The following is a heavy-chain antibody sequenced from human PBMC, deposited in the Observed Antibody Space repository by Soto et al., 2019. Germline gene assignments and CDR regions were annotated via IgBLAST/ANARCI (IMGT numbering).Heavy chain of an antibody. CDR3: ARGRWLRSSFDY. J-gene: IGHJ4*02. Sequence: SVTLSLTCAVYGGSFNGYYWRWIRQPPGKGLEWIGEINHSGSTNYNPSLKSRVTISVDTSKNQFSLKLNSVTAADTAVYYCARGRWLRSSFDYWGQGTLVTVSS. D-gene: IGHD5-12*01. CDR1: GGSFNGYY. V-gene: IGHV4-34*01. CDR2: INHSGST.